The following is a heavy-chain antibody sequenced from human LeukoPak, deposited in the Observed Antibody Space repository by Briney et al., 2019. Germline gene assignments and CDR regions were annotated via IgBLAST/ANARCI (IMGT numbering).Heavy chain of an antibody. J-gene: IGHJ4*02. V-gene: IGHV4-59*01. D-gene: IGHD5-12*01. CDR2: IYYSGST. Sequence: SETLSLTCTVSGGSISSYYWSWIRQPPGKGLEWIGYIYYSGSTNYNPSLKSRVTISVDTSKNQFPLKLSSVTAADTAVYYCARTRGYHEVFDYWGQGTLVTVSS. CDR3: ARTRGYHEVFDY. CDR1: GGSISSYY.